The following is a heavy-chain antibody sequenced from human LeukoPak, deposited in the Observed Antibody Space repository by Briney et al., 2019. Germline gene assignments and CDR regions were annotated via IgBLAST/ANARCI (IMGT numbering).Heavy chain of an antibody. Sequence: GGSLRLSCAASGFTFSSYSMNWVRQAPGKGLEWVSYISSSSSTIYYADFVKGRFTISRDNAKNSLYLQMNSLRAEDTAVYYCARVVRQLVLGYYYYGMDVWGQGTTVTVSS. J-gene: IGHJ6*02. D-gene: IGHD6-13*01. V-gene: IGHV3-48*01. CDR3: ARVVRQLVLGYYYYGMDV. CDR2: ISSSSSTI. CDR1: GFTFSSYS.